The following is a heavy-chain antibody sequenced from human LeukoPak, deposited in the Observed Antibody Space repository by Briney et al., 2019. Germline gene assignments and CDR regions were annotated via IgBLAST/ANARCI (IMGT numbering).Heavy chain of an antibody. CDR3: ARLYCGGCRCPGGPFDY. V-gene: IGHV1-18*01. D-gene: IGHD2-15*01. Sequence: ASVKVSCKASGYTFTSYGFSWVRQAPGQGLEWMGWISANNGNTNYPQNLQGRVTMTTDTSTSTVYMELRSLRSDDTAVYYCARLYCGGCRCPGGPFDYWGQGTLVTVSS. CDR2: ISANNGNT. CDR1: GYTFTSYG. J-gene: IGHJ4*02.